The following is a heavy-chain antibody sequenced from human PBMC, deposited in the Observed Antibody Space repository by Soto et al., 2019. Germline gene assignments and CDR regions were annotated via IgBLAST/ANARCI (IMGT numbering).Heavy chain of an antibody. D-gene: IGHD6-19*01. CDR2: IYYSGSP. CDR1: GGSLNNYF. Sequence: SETLSLTYTVSGGSLNNYFGGWIRQPPGKGLEWLAYIYYSGSPNYNPSLESRLTMAVDTSKNQFSLNLSSVTTADTAVYFCARTGYSSGFLWFDPWGQGALVTVSS. J-gene: IGHJ5*02. V-gene: IGHV4-59*08. CDR3: ARTGYSSGFLWFDP.